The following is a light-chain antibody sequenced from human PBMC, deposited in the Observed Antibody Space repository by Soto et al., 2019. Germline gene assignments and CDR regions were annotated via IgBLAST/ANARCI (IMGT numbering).Light chain of an antibody. CDR1: SSDIGAYDY. V-gene: IGLV2-14*01. CDR3: QSYDSSLSGYV. J-gene: IGLJ1*01. CDR2: EVN. Sequence: QSVLTQPASLSGSPGQSITISCTGTSSDIGAYDYVSWFQQHPGKAPKLMISEVNNRPSGVSNRFSGSKSGNTAYLTISGLQAEDESDYYCQSYDSSLSGYVFGAGTKVTVL.